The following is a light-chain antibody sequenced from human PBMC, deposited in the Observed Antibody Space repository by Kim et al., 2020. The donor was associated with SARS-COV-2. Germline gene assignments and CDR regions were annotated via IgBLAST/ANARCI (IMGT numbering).Light chain of an antibody. CDR3: SSFTSSSTVV. CDR2: DVN. Sequence: GQSITISCTGTSSDVGGYNYVSWYQQHPGKAPKLMIYDVNNRPSGVSNRFSGSKSGNTASLTISGLQTEDEASYYCSSFTSSSTVVFGGGTQLTVL. CDR1: SSDVGGYNY. V-gene: IGLV2-14*03. J-gene: IGLJ2*01.